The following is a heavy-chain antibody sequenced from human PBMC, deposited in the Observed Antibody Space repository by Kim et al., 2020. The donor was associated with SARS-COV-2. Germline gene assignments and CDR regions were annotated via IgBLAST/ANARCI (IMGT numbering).Heavy chain of an antibody. Sequence: GGSLRLSCEASGFTFRSHGMHWVRQAPGKGLEWVAVISYDGNNKYYADSVKGRFTISRDISKNTLYLQMNSLRAEDTAVYYCAKKIAVTDTWAVDYWGQGTQVTVSS. D-gene: IGHD6-19*01. CDR1: GFTFRSHG. V-gene: IGHV3-30*18. J-gene: IGHJ4*02. CDR2: ISYDGNNK. CDR3: AKKIAVTDTWAVDY.